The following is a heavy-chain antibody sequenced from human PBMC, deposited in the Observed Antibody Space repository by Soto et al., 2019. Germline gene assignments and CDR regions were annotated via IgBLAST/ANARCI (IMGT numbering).Heavy chain of an antibody. V-gene: IGHV3-74*01. CDR2: INSDGSRT. Sequence: EVQLVESGGGLVQPGGSLRLSCAASGFTFSNYWMHWVHQAPGKGLVWVSRINSDGSRTSYADSVKGRFTISRDNAKNTLYLQMNSLRAEDTAVYYCAVAVAGPTAIGYWGQGTLVTVSS. D-gene: IGHD6-19*01. J-gene: IGHJ4*02. CDR3: AVAVAGPTAIGY. CDR1: GFTFSNYW.